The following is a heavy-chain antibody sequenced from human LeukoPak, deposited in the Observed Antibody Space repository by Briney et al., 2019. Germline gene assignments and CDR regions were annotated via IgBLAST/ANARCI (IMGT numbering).Heavy chain of an antibody. J-gene: IGHJ6*02. V-gene: IGHV4-59*01. CDR3: ARASGGSYYYYGMDV. D-gene: IGHD5-12*01. CDR1: GGSISSYY. Sequence: SETLSLTCTVSGGSISSYYWSWIRQPPGKGLEWIGYIYYSGSTNYSPSLKSRVTISVDTSKNQFSLKLSSVTAADTAVYYCARASGGSYYYYGMDVWGQGTTVTVSS. CDR2: IYYSGST.